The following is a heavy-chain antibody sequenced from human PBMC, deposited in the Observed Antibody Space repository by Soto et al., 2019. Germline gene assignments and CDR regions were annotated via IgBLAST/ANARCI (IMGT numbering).Heavy chain of an antibody. CDR3: ARGSPSADLPYYYGMDV. J-gene: IGHJ6*02. Sequence: PGESLKISCKGSVYSFTGYWISWVRQMPGKGLEWMGRIYPSDSYTNYSPSFQGQVTISADKSISTAYLQWSSLQASDTAVYYYARGSPSADLPYYYGMDVWGQGTTVTVSS. V-gene: IGHV5-10-1*04. D-gene: IGHD2-15*01. CDR1: VYSFTGYW. CDR2: IYPSDSYT.